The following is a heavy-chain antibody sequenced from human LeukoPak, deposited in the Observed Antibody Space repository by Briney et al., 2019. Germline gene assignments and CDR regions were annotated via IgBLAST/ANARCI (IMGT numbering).Heavy chain of an antibody. V-gene: IGHV3-30*01. CDR1: GFTFSTYE. CDR3: ARDRDGSSISGYNAFDI. D-gene: IGHD2-2*01. Sequence: GRSLRLSCAASGFTFSTYEMHWVRQAPGKGLEWVAVISNDGRNKDYADSVKRRFTISRDNSKNTLYVQMNSMRAEDTAVYYCARDRDGSSISGYNAFDIWGQGTMVTVSS. CDR2: ISNDGRNK. J-gene: IGHJ3*02.